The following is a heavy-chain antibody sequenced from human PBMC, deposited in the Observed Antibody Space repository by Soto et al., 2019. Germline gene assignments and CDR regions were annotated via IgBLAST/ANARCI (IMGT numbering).Heavy chain of an antibody. D-gene: IGHD3-10*01. CDR1: GFTFSSYG. V-gene: IGHV3-23*01. CDR3: AKGKYDASGSFYNNLDY. J-gene: IGHJ4*02. CDR2: ISGSGDST. Sequence: EVQLLESGGALVQPGGSLRLSCAASGFTFSSYGMSWVRQAPGKGLEWVSGISGSGDSTYDADSVKGRFTISRDNSKNTLYVQMNSLRAEDTAVYYCAKGKYDASGSFYNNLDYWGQGTVVTVSS.